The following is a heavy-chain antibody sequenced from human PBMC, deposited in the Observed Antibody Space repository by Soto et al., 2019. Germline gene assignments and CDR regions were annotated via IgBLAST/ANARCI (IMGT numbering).Heavy chain of an antibody. V-gene: IGHV3-33*01. CDR2: IWYDGSNK. Sequence: QVQLVESGGGVVQPGRSLRLSCAASGFTFSSYGMHWVRQAPGKGLEWVAVIWYDGSNKYYADSVKGRFTISRDNSKNTLYLQMNSLRAEETAVYYCAREGYYDYVWGSYRYPNWFDPWGQGTLVTVSS. D-gene: IGHD3-16*02. CDR3: AREGYYDYVWGSYRYPNWFDP. CDR1: GFTFSSYG. J-gene: IGHJ5*02.